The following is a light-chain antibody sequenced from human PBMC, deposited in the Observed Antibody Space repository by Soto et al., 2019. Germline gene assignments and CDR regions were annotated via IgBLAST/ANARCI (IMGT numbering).Light chain of an antibody. CDR1: SSDVGGYNY. CDR3: SSYTSRSTLYV. CDR2: DVS. J-gene: IGLJ1*01. Sequence: QSALTQPASVSGSPGQSITISCTGTSSDVGGYNYVSWYQHHPGKAPKLMIYDVSSRPSGVSNRFSGSKSGNTASLTISGRHAEEEADYYCSSYTSRSTLYVFGTGTKLTVL. V-gene: IGLV2-14*03.